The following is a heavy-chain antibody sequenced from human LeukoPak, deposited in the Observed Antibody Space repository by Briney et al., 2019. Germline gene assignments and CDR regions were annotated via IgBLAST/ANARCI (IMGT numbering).Heavy chain of an antibody. Sequence: ASVKVSCKASGYTFTSYGISWVRQAPGQGLEWMGWISAYNGNTNYAQKPQGRVTMTTDTSTSTAYMELRSLRSDDTAVYYCARGSDSFTMVRGVISPHFDYWGQGTLVTVSS. V-gene: IGHV1-18*01. D-gene: IGHD3-10*01. CDR3: ARGSDSFTMVRGVISPHFDY. CDR2: ISAYNGNT. CDR1: GYTFTSYG. J-gene: IGHJ4*02.